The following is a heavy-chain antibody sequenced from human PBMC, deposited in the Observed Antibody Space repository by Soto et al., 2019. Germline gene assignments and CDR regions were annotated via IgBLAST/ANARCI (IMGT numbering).Heavy chain of an antibody. V-gene: IGHV5-51*01. J-gene: IGHJ4*02. CDR3: ASPGSYCSSTSCYLDY. Sequence: GESLKISCKGSGYSFTSYWIGWVRQMPGKGLEWMGIIYPGDSDTRYSPSFQGQVTISADKSISTAYLQWSSLKASDTAMYYCASPGSYCSSTSCYLDYWGQGTLVTVSS. CDR2: IYPGDSDT. CDR1: GYSFTSYW. D-gene: IGHD2-2*01.